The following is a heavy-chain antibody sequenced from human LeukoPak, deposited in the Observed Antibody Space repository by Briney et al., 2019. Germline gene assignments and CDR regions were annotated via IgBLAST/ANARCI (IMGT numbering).Heavy chain of an antibody. Sequence: GASLKISCKGSGYSFSTYWVAWVRQMPGKGLEWMGITHPGNSDTRYSPSFQGQVTISVDKSTTTAYLQWSSLKASDSAIYYCARTPGSTDYRGYQYWFFDLWGRGTLVTVSS. D-gene: IGHD5-12*01. V-gene: IGHV5-51*01. J-gene: IGHJ2*01. CDR3: ARTPGSTDYRGYQYWFFDL. CDR2: THPGNSDT. CDR1: GYSFSTYW.